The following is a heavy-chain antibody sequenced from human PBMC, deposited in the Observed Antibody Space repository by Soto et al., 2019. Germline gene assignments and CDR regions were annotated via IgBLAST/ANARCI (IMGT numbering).Heavy chain of an antibody. J-gene: IGHJ4*02. CDR3: AKAEHYYDSSGSRPFDY. CDR1: GFPFSSYA. CDR2: ISGSGGST. V-gene: IGHV3-23*01. Sequence: GGSLRLSCAASGFPFSSYAMSWVRQAPGKGLEWVSAISGSGGSTYYADSVKGRFTISRDNSKNTLYLQMNSLRAEDTAVYYCAKAEHYYDSSGSRPFDYWGQGTLVTVSS. D-gene: IGHD3-22*01.